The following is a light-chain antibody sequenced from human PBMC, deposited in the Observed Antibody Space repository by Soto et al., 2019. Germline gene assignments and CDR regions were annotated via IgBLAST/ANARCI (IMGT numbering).Light chain of an antibody. Sequence: EIVLTQPPGTLSLSPGARATLSCRASQSVSSYLAWYQHKPGQAPRLLIYGASSRATGIPDRFSGGGSGTYFTLTISRLEPEDFAVYYCQQYGTSYMFGQGTKVDIK. J-gene: IGKJ1*01. CDR2: GAS. V-gene: IGKV3-20*01. CDR3: QQYGTSYM. CDR1: QSVSSY.